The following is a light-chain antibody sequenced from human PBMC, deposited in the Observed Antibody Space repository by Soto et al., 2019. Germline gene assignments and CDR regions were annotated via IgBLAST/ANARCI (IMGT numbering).Light chain of an antibody. CDR2: GAS. CDR1: QSVSSN. CDR3: QQYNNWPLT. Sequence: EIVVTQSPATLSVSPGERATLSCRASQSVSSNLAWYMQKPGQAPRLLIYGASTRATGIPARFSGSGSGTEFTLPISSLQSEDFAVYYCQQYNNWPLTFGGGTKVEIK. V-gene: IGKV3-15*01. J-gene: IGKJ4*01.